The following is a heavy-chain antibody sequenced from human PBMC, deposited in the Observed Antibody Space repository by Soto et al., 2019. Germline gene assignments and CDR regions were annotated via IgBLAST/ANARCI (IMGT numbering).Heavy chain of an antibody. J-gene: IGHJ6*02. V-gene: IGHV1-69*13. D-gene: IGHD3-10*01. CDR3: ATGRITMVRGVTYYYYYGMDV. Sequence: GASVKISRKASGGTFSSYAISWVRQAPGQGLGWMGGIIPIFGTANYAQKFPGRVTITEEESTSTAYMELSSLRSEDTAVYYCATGRITMVRGVTYYYYYGMDVWGQGTTLTVSS. CDR2: IIPIFGTA. CDR1: GGTFSSYA.